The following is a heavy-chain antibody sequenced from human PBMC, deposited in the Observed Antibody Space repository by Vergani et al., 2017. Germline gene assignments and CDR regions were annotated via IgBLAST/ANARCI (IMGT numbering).Heavy chain of an antibody. D-gene: IGHD2-15*01. CDR2: IKSKTDGGTT. V-gene: IGHV3-15*01. J-gene: IGHJ6*02. CDR3: ARDYPEVDYCSGGSCPLYGMDV. Sequence: EVQLVESGGGLVKPGGSLRLSCAASGFTFSNAWMSWVRQAPGKGLEWVGRIKSKTDGGTTDYAAPVKGRFTNSRDESKNTLYLQMSSLKTEDTAVYYCARDYPEVDYCSGGSCPLYGMDVWGQGP. CDR1: GFTFSNAW.